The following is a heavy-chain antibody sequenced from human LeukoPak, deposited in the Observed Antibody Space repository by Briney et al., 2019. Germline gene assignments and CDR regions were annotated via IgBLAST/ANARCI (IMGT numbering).Heavy chain of an antibody. Sequence: PGASVKVSCKASGGTFSSYAISWVRQAPGQGLEWMGGIIPIFGTANYAQKFQGRVTITTDESTSTAYMELSSLRSEDTAVYYCARVNSSWADYYYYMDVWGKGTTVTVSS. D-gene: IGHD6-13*01. V-gene: IGHV1-69*05. CDR1: GGTFSSYA. CDR3: ARVNSSWADYYYYMDV. J-gene: IGHJ6*03. CDR2: IIPIFGTA.